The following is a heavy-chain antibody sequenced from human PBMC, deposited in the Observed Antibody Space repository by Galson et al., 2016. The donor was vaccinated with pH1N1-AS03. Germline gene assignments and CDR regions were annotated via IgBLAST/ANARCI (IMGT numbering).Heavy chain of an antibody. J-gene: IGHJ6*02. Sequence: TLSLTCAVSGDSISNGGYSWSWIRQPPGKGLEWIGYIFHSGTTFYTPSLKSRVTMSVDRPSNQFSLRLISVTAADTAVYYCARGPPGASVAYYSGMDVWGPGTMVIVSS. D-gene: IGHD4/OR15-4a*01. CDR2: IFHSGTT. CDR1: GDSISNGGYS. CDR3: ARGPPGASVAYYSGMDV. V-gene: IGHV4-30-2*01.